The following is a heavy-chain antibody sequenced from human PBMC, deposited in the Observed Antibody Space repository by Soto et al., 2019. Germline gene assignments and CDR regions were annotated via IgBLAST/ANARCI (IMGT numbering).Heavy chain of an antibody. J-gene: IGHJ3*02. V-gene: IGHV3-66*01. CDR2: ISNRGDT. D-gene: IGHD2-15*01. Sequence: EVQLVESGGGLVQPGGSLRLSCTASGFIVSDTYMNWVRQAPGKGLEWVSVISNRGDTHYADSVRGRFSLSRDIADNTLHLQMNNLRVEYTAVYYRAREPRYCRGGSCSITGDAFDIWGQGTMVTVSS. CDR1: GFIVSDTY. CDR3: AREPRYCRGGSCSITGDAFDI.